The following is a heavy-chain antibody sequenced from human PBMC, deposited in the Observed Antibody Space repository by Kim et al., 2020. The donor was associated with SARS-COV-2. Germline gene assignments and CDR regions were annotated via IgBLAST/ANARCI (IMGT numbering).Heavy chain of an antibody. V-gene: IGHV1-3*04. CDR3: VRDPGVGY. CDR1: GYTFTSYP. D-gene: IGHD3-3*01. CDR2: NNTDNGNT. J-gene: IGHJ4*02. Sequence: ASVKVSCKASGYTFTSYPIHWVRQAPGHGLEWMGWNNTDNGNTKYPQKFQGRVTITRDTSASTAYMELRSLISEDTSVVYCVRDPGVGYWGQGTLVTVSS.